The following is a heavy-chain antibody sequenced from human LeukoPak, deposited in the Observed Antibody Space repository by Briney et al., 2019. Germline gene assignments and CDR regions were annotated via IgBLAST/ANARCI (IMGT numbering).Heavy chain of an antibody. CDR1: GFTFDSYG. CDR3: AKSWNYYDSSGDDALDI. Sequence: TGGTLRLSCTASGFTFDSYGMSWVRQAPGKGLEWVAAISNGGGRTFYADSVKGRFTISRDNSKNTLYLQMNSLRVEDTAVYYCAKSWNYYDSSGDDALDIWGQGTMVTVSS. CDR2: ISNGGGRT. D-gene: IGHD3-22*01. V-gene: IGHV3-23*01. J-gene: IGHJ3*02.